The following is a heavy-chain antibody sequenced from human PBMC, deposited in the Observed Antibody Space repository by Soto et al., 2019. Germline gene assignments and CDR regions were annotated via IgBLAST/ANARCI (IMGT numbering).Heavy chain of an antibody. CDR1: GFTFSSYS. D-gene: IGHD5-18*01. J-gene: IGHJ5*02. V-gene: IGHV3-21*01. Sequence: EVQLVESGGGLVKPGGSLRLSCAASGFTFSSYSMNWVRQAPGKGLEWVSSISSSSSYIYYADSVKGRFTISRANAKNSLYLQMNSLRAEDTAVYYYARVTDTAMVTGWFDPWGQGTLVTVSS. CDR3: ARVTDTAMVTGWFDP. CDR2: ISSSSSYI.